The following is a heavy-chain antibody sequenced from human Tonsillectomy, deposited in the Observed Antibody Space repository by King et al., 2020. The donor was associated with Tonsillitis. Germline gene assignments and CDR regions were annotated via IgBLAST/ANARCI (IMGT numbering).Heavy chain of an antibody. V-gene: IGHV4-38-2*01. CDR2: IYHSGST. Sequence: VQLQESGPGLVKPSETLSLTCAVSGYSISSDYYWGWIRQPPGKGLEWIGSIYHSGSTYYNPSLKSRVTLSVDTSKNQFSLKLSSATAADTAVYYCARVREYSSSWYGVFDYWGQGTLVTVSS. D-gene: IGHD6-13*01. J-gene: IGHJ4*02. CDR1: GYSISSDYY. CDR3: ARVREYSSSWYGVFDY.